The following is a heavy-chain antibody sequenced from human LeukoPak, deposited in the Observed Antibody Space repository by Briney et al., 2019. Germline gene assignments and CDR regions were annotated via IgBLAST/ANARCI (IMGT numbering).Heavy chain of an antibody. V-gene: IGHV1-18*01. CDR1: GYTFATSG. D-gene: IGHD6-13*01. Sequence: GASVKVSCKASGYTFATSGISWVRQAPGQGLEWMGWISAYNGNTNYAQNLQDRLTMSTDTSTSTAYMELRSLRSDDTAVYYCAREDSSTWYVGYWGQGTLVTVYS. CDR2: ISAYNGNT. CDR3: AREDSSTWYVGY. J-gene: IGHJ4*02.